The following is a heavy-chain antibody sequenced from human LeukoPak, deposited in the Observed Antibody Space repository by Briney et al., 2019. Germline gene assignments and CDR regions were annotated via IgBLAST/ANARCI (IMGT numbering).Heavy chain of an antibody. CDR3: ARAYGSGTSTPYYYGMDV. V-gene: IGHV3-11*01. CDR2: ISSSGSTI. Sequence: PGGSLGLSCAASGFTFSDYYMSWIRQAPGKGLEWVSYISSSGSTIYYADSVKGRFTISRDNAKNSLYLQMNSLRAEDTAVYYCARAYGSGTSTPYYYGMDVWGQGTTVTVSS. D-gene: IGHD3-10*01. J-gene: IGHJ6*02. CDR1: GFTFSDYY.